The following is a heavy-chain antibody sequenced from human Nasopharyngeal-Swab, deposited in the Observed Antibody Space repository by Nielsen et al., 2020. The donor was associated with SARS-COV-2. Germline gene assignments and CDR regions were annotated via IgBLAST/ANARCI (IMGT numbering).Heavy chain of an antibody. Sequence: GGSLRLSCAASGFTFSSYGMHWVRQAPGKGLEWVAVISYDGSNKYYADSVKGRFTISRDNSKNTLYLQMNSLRAEDTAVYYCAKFVRSSWYQIGAFDIWGQGTMVTVSS. CDR3: AKFVRSSWYQIGAFDI. D-gene: IGHD6-13*01. J-gene: IGHJ3*02. CDR1: GFTFSSYG. V-gene: IGHV3-30*18. CDR2: ISYDGSNK.